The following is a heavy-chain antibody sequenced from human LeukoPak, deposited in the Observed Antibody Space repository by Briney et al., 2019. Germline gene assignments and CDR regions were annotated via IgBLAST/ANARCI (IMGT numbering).Heavy chain of an antibody. J-gene: IGHJ4*02. V-gene: IGHV1-2*04. D-gene: IGHD3-16*02. CDR3: ARDPLMITFGGVIDEREGFFDY. CDR1: GYTFTGYY. Sequence: ASVKVSCKASGYTFTGYYMHWVRQAPGQGLEWMGWINPNSGGTNYAQKFQGWVTMTSDTSISTAYMELSRLRSDDTAVYYCARDPLMITFGGVIDEREGFFDYWGQGTLVTVSS. CDR2: INPNSGGT.